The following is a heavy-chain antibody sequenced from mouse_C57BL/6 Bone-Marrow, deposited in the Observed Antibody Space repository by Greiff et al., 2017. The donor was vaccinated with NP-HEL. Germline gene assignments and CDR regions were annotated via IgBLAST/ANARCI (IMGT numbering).Heavy chain of an antibody. V-gene: IGHV3-3*01. Sequence: DVQLQESGPSLVRPSQTLSLTCTVTGFSINSDCYWIWIRQFPGNKLEYIGYTFYSGITYYNPSLESRTYITRDTSKNQFSLKLSSVTTEDTATYYCARGLYYYGSHYYAMDYWGQGTSVTVSS. J-gene: IGHJ4*01. D-gene: IGHD1-1*01. CDR1: GFSINSDCY. CDR2: TFYSGIT. CDR3: ARGLYYYGSHYYAMDY.